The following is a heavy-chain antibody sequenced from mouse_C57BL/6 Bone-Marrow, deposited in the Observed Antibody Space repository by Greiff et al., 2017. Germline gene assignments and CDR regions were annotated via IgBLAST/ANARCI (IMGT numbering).Heavy chain of an antibody. D-gene: IGHD1-1*01. Sequence: QVQLQQPGAELVRPGSSVKLSCKASGYTFTSYWMHWVKQRPIQGLEWIGNIDPSDSDTHYNQKFKDKATLTVDKSSSTADMQLSSLTSEDSAVYYYARNRANGMDNWGQGTSVTVSA. CDR2: IDPSDSDT. CDR3: ARNRANGMDN. V-gene: IGHV1-52*01. CDR1: GYTFTSYW. J-gene: IGHJ4*01.